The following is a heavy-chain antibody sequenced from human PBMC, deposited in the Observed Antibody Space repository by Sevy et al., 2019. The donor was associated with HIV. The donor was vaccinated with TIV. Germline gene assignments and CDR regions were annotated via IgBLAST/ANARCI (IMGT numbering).Heavy chain of an antibody. D-gene: IGHD5-18*01. J-gene: IGHJ4*02. CDR2: INTNTGNP. CDR1: GYNIKNYA. V-gene: IGHV7-4-1*02. Sequence: ASVKVSCKASGYNIKNYAINWVRQAPGQGLEWMGWINTNTGNPTYAQAFKGRFVFSLDTSVSTEYLQITSLEAEDTAIYFCASPFLYSNAPEADYWGQGTLVTVSS. CDR3: ASPFLYSNAPEADY.